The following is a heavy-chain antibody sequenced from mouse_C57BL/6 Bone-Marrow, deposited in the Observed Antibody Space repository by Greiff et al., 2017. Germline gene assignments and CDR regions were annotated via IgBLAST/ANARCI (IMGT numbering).Heavy chain of an antibody. V-gene: IGHV1-61*01. Sequence: QVQLQQPGAELVRPGSSVKLSCKASGYTFPSYWMDWVKQRPGQGLEWIGNIYPSDSETHYNQKFKDKATLTVDKSSSTAYMQLSSLTSEDSAVYYCARGGSSTWFAYWGQGTLVTVSA. CDR2: IYPSDSET. J-gene: IGHJ3*01. CDR1: GYTFPSYW. CDR3: ARGGSSTWFAY.